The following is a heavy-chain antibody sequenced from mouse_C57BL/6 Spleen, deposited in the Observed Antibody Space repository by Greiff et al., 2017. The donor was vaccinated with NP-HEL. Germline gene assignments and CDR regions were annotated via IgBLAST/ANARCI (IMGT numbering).Heavy chain of an antibody. J-gene: IGHJ1*03. V-gene: IGHV5-17*01. Sequence: DVQLVESGGGLVKPGGSLKLSCAASGFTFSDYGMHWVRQAPEKGLEWVAYISSGSSTIYYADTVKGRFTISRDNAKNTLFLQLTSLRSEDTAMYYGARRYYGSSYFWYFDVWGTGTTVTVSS. CDR3: ARRYYGSSYFWYFDV. CDR1: GFTFSDYG. D-gene: IGHD1-1*01. CDR2: ISSGSSTI.